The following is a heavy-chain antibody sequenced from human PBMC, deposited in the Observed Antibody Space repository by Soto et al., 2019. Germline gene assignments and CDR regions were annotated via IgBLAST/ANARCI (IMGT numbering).Heavy chain of an antibody. D-gene: IGHD4-17*01. Sequence: GASVKVSCKASGFTFTSSAMQWVRQARGQRLEWIGWIVVGSGNTNYAQKFQERVTITRDMSTSTAYMELSSLRSEDTAVYYCAAVTTVTTGGAFDIWGQGTMVTFSS. CDR3: AAVTTVTTGGAFDI. J-gene: IGHJ3*02. CDR1: GFTFTSSA. V-gene: IGHV1-58*02. CDR2: IVVGSGNT.